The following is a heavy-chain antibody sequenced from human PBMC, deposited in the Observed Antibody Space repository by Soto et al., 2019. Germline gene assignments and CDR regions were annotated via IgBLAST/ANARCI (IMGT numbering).Heavy chain of an antibody. CDR3: ARGLAATGFDY. D-gene: IGHD2-15*01. J-gene: IGHJ4*02. Sequence: SQTLSLTCAISGDSVSSNHATWDWTRQSPSRGLEWLGRTYFRSKWYSDYAVSVKSRITINPDTSKNQFSLQLSSVTPEGTAIYYCARGLAATGFDYWGQGTLVTVSS. CDR2: TYFRSKWYS. V-gene: IGHV6-1*01. CDR1: GDSVSSNHAT.